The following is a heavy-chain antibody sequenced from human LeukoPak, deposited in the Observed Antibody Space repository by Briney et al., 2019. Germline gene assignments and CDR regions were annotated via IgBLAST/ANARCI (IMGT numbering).Heavy chain of an antibody. V-gene: IGHV1-18*01. J-gene: IGHJ4*02. CDR1: GYTFTSYG. CDR3: ARVVDHDYHDYYADH. CDR2: ISAYNGNT. Sequence: GASVKVSCKASGYTFTSYGISWVRQAPGQGLEWRGWISAYNGNTNYAQKLQGRVTMTTDTSTSTAYMELRSLRSDDTAVYYCARVVDHDYHDYYADHWGQGTLVTVSS. D-gene: IGHD4-17*01.